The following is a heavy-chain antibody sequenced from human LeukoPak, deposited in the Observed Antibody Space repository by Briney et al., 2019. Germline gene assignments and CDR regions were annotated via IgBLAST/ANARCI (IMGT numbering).Heavy chain of an antibody. Sequence: GGSLRLSXAASGFTFSDYYMSWIRQAPGKGLEWVSYISSSGSTIYYADSVKGRFTISRDNAKNSLYLQMNSLRAEDTAVYYCARGARDYGDYYYYYYYMDVWGKGTTVTVSS. D-gene: IGHD4-17*01. CDR3: ARGARDYGDYYYYYYYMDV. J-gene: IGHJ6*03. V-gene: IGHV3-11*04. CDR2: ISSSGSTI. CDR1: GFTFSDYY.